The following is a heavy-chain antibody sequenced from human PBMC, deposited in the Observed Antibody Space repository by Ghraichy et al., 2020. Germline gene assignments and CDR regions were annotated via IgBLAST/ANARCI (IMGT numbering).Heavy chain of an antibody. D-gene: IGHD6-13*01. Sequence: SETLSLTCTVSGGSISSSSYYWGWIRQPPGKGLEWIGSIYYSGSTYYNPSLKSRVTISVDTSKNQFSLKLSSVTAADTAVYYCARRQLVHDAFDYWGQGTLVTVSS. CDR2: IYYSGST. CDR1: GGSISSSSYY. V-gene: IGHV4-39*07. CDR3: ARRQLVHDAFDY. J-gene: IGHJ4*02.